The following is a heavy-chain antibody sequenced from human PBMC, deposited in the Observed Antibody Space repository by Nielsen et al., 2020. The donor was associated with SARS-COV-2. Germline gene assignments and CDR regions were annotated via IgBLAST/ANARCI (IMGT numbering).Heavy chain of an antibody. CDR2: IYPSGRT. D-gene: IGHD6-19*01. CDR1: GGSISGAY. V-gene: IGHV4-59*01. CDR3: AKGAGWYNY. Sequence: SETLSLTCTVSGGSISGAYWSWLRQPPGEGLEWIAYIYPSGRTNYNHSLKSRAIISEDTSRNQFSLRLNSVTAADTAVYYCAKGAGWYNYWGQGILVTVSS. J-gene: IGHJ4*02.